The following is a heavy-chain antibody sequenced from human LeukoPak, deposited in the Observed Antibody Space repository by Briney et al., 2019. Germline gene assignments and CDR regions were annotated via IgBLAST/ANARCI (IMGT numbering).Heavy chain of an antibody. CDR1: GFTFSNYP. CDR2: ISESGDVT. Sequence: PGGSLRLSCVVSGFTFSNYPMSWVRQAPGKGLEWVSVISESGDVTHYADSVKGRFTISRDNSKNTLYLQMNSLRAEDTAVYYCAKDWSSSSPYYFDNWGQGTQVTVSS. J-gene: IGHJ4*02. V-gene: IGHV3-23*01. CDR3: AKDWSSSSPYYFDN. D-gene: IGHD6-6*01.